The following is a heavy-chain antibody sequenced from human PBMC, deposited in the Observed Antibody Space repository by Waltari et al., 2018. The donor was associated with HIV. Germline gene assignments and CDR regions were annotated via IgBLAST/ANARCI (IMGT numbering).Heavy chain of an antibody. V-gene: IGHV4-59*01. J-gene: IGHJ4*02. Sequence: QVQLQESGTGLAKPSETLSLTCNVSGDSITGNYWNWIRQPPGKEPEWIGYISYSGITHYTPSLKSRVSMSLVSSKSQFSLKLRSVTALDTAVYYCARGRRWLQFHGHYYFDYWGQGILVTVSS. CDR2: ISYSGIT. D-gene: IGHD5-12*01. CDR3: ARGRRWLQFHGHYYFDY. CDR1: GDSITGNY.